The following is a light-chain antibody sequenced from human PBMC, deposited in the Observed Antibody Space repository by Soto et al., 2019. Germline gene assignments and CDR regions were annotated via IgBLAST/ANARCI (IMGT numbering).Light chain of an antibody. Sequence: QSVLTQPPSASGTPGQGVTISCSGSSSNIGSNTVNWYQQLPGTAPKLLIYSNNQRPSGVPDRFSGSKSGTSASLAISGLQSEDEADYYCAAWDDSLNAVFGGVTKVTVL. V-gene: IGLV1-44*01. CDR3: AAWDDSLNAV. J-gene: IGLJ2*01. CDR2: SNN. CDR1: SSNIGSNT.